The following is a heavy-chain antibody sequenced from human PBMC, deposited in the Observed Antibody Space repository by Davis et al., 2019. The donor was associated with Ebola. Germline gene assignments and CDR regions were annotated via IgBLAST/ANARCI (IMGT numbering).Heavy chain of an antibody. Sequence: ASVTVSCKASGYTFTGYYMHWVRQAPGQRLEWMGVINPSAGYTNYAQRFQGRVTITRDTSTSTVYLEVRRLKSDDTAVYYCARDGPDYYGLDVWGQGTAVTVAS. CDR1: GYTFTGYY. CDR2: INPSAGYT. V-gene: IGHV1-46*01. J-gene: IGHJ6*02. CDR3: ARDGPDYYGLDV.